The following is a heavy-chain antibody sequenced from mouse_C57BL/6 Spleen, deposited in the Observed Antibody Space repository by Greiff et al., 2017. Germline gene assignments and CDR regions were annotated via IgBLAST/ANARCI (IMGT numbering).Heavy chain of an antibody. D-gene: IGHD2-1*01. J-gene: IGHJ4*01. Sequence: EVQLQQSVAELVRPGASVKLSCTASGFNIKNTYMHWVKQRPEQGLEWIGRIDPANGNTKYAPKFQGKATITADTSSNTAYLQLSSLTSEDTAIYYCASFRLIYDGTGDYAMDYWGQGTSVTVSS. CDR3: ASFRLIYDGTGDYAMDY. V-gene: IGHV14-3*01. CDR1: GFNIKNTY. CDR2: IDPANGNT.